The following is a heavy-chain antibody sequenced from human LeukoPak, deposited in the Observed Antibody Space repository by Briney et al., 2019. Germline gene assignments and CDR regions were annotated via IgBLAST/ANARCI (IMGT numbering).Heavy chain of an antibody. J-gene: IGHJ4*02. CDR3: ARFALKTPPTD. CDR1: GFTFSSHG. V-gene: IGHV3-23*01. Sequence: PGGSLRLSCAASGFTFSSHGMNWVRQAPGKGLEWVSGISPSGGITYYTDSVKGRFTISRDNSKNTVSLQMNSLRGEDTAVYYCARFALKTPPTDWGQGTLVTVSS. CDR2: ISPSGGIT.